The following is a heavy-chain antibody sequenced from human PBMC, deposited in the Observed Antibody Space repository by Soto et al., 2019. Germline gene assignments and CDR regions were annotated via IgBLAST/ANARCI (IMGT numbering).Heavy chain of an antibody. CDR2: ISSSGSTI. J-gene: IGHJ4*02. V-gene: IGHV3-11*04. CDR1: GFTFSASD. CDR3: ARDETTFDY. D-gene: IGHD4-17*01. Sequence: XESLLLSCAASGFTFSASDMSWIRQAPGKGLEWVSYISSSGSTIYYADSVKGRFTISRDNAKKSLYLQMNSLRAEDTAVYSCARDETTFDYWGQGTLVTVSS.